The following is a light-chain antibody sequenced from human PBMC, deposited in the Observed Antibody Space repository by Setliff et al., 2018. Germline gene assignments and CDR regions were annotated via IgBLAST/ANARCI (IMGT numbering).Light chain of an antibody. J-gene: IGLJ3*02. CDR3: SSYAGSNNFVV. V-gene: IGLV2-8*01. Sequence: QSVLTQPPSASGSPGQSVTISCTGTNNDIGTYNYVSWYQQHPGKAPKLMIFEVYRRPLGVPDRFSGSKSGNTASLTVSGLQAEDDADYYCSSYAGSNNFVVFGGGTQLTV. CDR2: EVY. CDR1: NNDIGTYNY.